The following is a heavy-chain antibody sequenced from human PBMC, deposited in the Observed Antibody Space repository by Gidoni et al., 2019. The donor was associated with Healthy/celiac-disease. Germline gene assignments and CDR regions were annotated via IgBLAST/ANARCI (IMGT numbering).Heavy chain of an antibody. J-gene: IGHJ5*02. V-gene: IGHV4-31*03. CDR2: IYYSGST. D-gene: IGHD5-12*01. CDR3: ARAIGYSGYPAYNWFDP. Sequence: QVQLQESGPGLVQPSQTLSLTCTVSGGSISSCGYYWSWIRQHPGKGLEWIGYIYYSGSTYYNPSLKSRVTISVDTSKNQFSLKLSSVTAADTAVYYCARAIGYSGYPAYNWFDPWGQGTLVTVSS. CDR1: GGSISSCGYY.